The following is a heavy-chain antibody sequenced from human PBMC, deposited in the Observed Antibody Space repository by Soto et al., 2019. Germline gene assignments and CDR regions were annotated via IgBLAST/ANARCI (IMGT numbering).Heavy chain of an antibody. D-gene: IGHD3-22*01. J-gene: IGHJ6*02. CDR2: INHSGST. V-gene: IGHV4-39*07. CDR3: ARSYYYDRSGTRYYYYGMDV. CDR1: GGSVSSSSFY. Sequence: PSETLSLTCTVSGGSVSSSSFYWGWVRQPPGKGLEWIGEINHSGSTNYNPSLKSRVTISVDTSKNQFSLKLSSVTAADTAVYYCARSYYYDRSGTRYYYYGMDVWGQGTTVTVSS.